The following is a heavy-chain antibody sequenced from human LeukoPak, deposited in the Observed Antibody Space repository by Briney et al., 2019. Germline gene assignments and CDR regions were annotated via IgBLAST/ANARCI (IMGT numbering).Heavy chain of an antibody. Sequence: GGSLRLSCAASGFTFSIYAMSWVRQAPGKGLQWVSSITSSGDGTYYADSVKGRFTISRDNSENMLYLQMNSLRVEDTAVYFCAKDRPNYYGSDGHYYRRDGDYWGQGTLVAVSS. CDR3: AKDRPNYYGSDGHYYRRDGDY. D-gene: IGHD3-22*01. CDR1: GFTFSIYA. V-gene: IGHV3-23*01. CDR2: ITSSGDGT. J-gene: IGHJ4*02.